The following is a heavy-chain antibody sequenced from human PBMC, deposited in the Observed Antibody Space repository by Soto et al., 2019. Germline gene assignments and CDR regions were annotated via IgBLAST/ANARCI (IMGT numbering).Heavy chain of an antibody. J-gene: IGHJ6*02. CDR3: VKDWTGSTCPCLDV. Sequence: EVHLLESGGGLVQPGGSLRLSCAASGFTFSSYAMAWVRQAPGKGPEWVATISGGDDTTYYEDSVKGRFTISRDNFKHSLYLQMTSLRAQDTAIYYCVKDWTGSTCPCLDVWGQGTTVTVSS. V-gene: IGHV3-23*01. CDR1: GFTFSSYA. D-gene: IGHD2-8*02. CDR2: ISGGDDTT.